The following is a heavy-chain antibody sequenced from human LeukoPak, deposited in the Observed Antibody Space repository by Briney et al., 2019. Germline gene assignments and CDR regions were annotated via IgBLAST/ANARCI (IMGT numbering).Heavy chain of an antibody. CDR2: IYSGGST. D-gene: IGHD3-10*01. CDR1: GFTVNNKY. V-gene: IGHV3-66*01. J-gene: IGHJ4*02. Sequence: PGGSLRLSCAASGFTVNNKYMAWVRQAPGKGLEWVSFIYSGGSTYYADSVKGRFTISRDNSKNTLYLQMNSLRAEDTAVYYCARDLGYYGSGSPRAYWGQGTLVTVSS. CDR3: ARDLGYYGSGSPRAY.